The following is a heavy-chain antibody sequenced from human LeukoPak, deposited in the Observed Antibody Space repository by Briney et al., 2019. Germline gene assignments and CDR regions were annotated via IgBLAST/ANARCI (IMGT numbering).Heavy chain of an antibody. Sequence: GGSLRLSCAASGFSFRSYSMNWVRQAPGKGLEWVSYISSSSSSIYYADSVKGRFTISRDNAKNSLYLQMNTLRAEDTAVYYCARTAVAGNEFFDYWGRGTLVTVSS. J-gene: IGHJ4*02. V-gene: IGHV3-48*01. CDR3: ARTAVAGNEFFDY. D-gene: IGHD6-19*01. CDR2: ISSSSSSI. CDR1: GFSFRSYS.